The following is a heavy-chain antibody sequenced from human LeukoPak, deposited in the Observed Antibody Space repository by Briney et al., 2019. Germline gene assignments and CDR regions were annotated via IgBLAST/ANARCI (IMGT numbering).Heavy chain of an antibody. J-gene: IGHJ4*02. V-gene: IGHV1-69*04. CDR1: GGTFSSYA. CDR2: IIPIRGIA. CDR3: ARESTVNDF. Sequence: SVKVSCKASGGTFSSYAISWVRHAPGQGLEWMGRIIPIRGIANYAQKFQGRVTITADKSTSTAYMELNTPGDEDAKVYYSARESTVNDFWDQGHLIPVSS. D-gene: IGHD2-21*02.